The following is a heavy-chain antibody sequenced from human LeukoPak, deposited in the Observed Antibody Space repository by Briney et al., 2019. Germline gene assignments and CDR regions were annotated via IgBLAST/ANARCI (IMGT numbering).Heavy chain of an antibody. CDR3: ARDRAPYSGYDLGY. D-gene: IGHD5-12*01. J-gene: IGHJ4*02. CDR2: ISGYNGNT. V-gene: IGHV1-18*01. Sequence: GASVKVSCKASGYTFTSHGISWVRQAPGQGLEWMGWISGYNGNTNYGQKFQGRVTMTTDTSTSTAYMEVRSLRSDDTAVYYCARDRAPYSGYDLGYWGQGTLVTVSS. CDR1: GYTFTSHG.